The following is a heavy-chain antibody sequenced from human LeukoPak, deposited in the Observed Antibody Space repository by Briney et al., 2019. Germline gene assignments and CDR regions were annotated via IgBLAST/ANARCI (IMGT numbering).Heavy chain of an antibody. V-gene: IGHV3-30*03. CDR3: ARDVLLWCGELLRGSAFDI. CDR1: GFTFSSYE. J-gene: IGHJ3*02. D-gene: IGHD3-10*01. Sequence: GGSLRLSCAASGFTFSSYEMNWVRQARGKGLEGGALISYDTTNKYYGDSVKGRFTISRDNSKNTLYLQMNSLRAEDTAVYYCARDVLLWCGELLRGSAFDIWGQGTMVTVSS. CDR2: ISYDTTNK.